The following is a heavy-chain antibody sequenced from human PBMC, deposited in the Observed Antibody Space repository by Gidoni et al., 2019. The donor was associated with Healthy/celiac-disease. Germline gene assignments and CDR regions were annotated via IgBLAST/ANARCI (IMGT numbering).Heavy chain of an antibody. V-gene: IGHV3-66*01. D-gene: IGHD4-17*01. Sequence: EVQLVESGGGLVQPGGSLRLSCAASGFTVSSNYMSWVRQAPGKGLEWVSVIYSGGSTYYADSVKGRFTISRDNSKNTLYLQMNSLRAEDTAVYYCARGNGDYGNYYYYYMDVWGKGTTVTVSS. J-gene: IGHJ6*03. CDR2: IYSGGST. CDR3: ARGNGDYGNYYYYYMDV. CDR1: GFTVSSNY.